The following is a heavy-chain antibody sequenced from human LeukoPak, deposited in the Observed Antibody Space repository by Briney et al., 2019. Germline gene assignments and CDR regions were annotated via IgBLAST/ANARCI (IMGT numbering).Heavy chain of an antibody. CDR1: GGSISSNY. J-gene: IGHJ4*02. V-gene: IGHV4-59*01. D-gene: IGHD4-17*01. CDR2: IYYIGST. Sequence: SETLSLTCTDSGGSISSNYWSWIRQTPGTGLEWIGYIYYIGSTNSNPSLKSRVTISVDTSKNQFSLNLSSVTAADTAVYYCARDRGYGDYLNYFDYWGQGTLVTVSS. CDR3: ARDRGYGDYLNYFDY.